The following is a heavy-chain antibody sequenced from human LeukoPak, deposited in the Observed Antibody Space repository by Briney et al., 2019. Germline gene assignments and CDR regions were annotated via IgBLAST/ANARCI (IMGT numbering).Heavy chain of an antibody. D-gene: IGHD4-17*01. Sequence: GKSLRLSCAASGFTFTGYAMNWGRQAPGKGLEGVSYISSSGTVIYFSDSVKGRFTISRDNAKNSLYLDMNSLRVEDTSVYYCARGAYGDYYFDYWGQGTLVTVPS. J-gene: IGHJ4*02. V-gene: IGHV3-48*03. CDR3: ARGAYGDYYFDY. CDR2: ISSSGTVI. CDR1: GFTFTGYA.